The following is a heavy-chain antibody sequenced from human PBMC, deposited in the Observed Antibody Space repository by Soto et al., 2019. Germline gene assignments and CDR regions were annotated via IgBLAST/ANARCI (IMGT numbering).Heavy chain of an antibody. J-gene: IGHJ4*02. CDR3: ARGLWSFDY. CDR2: IWLDGSNK. CDR1: GFTFSSYG. D-gene: IGHD5-18*01. V-gene: IGHV3-33*01. Sequence: QVQLVESGGGVVQPGRSLRLSCAASGFTFSSYGMHWVRQAPGKGLEWVAVIWLDGSNKYYTDSVKGRFTISRDNSKNTLYLQMNSLRAEDTAVYYCARGLWSFDYWGQGNLVTVSS.